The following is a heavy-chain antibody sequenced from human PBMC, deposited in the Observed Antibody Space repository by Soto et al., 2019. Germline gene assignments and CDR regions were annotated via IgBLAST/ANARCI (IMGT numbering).Heavy chain of an antibody. Sequence: GGPLSLSCAASGFSFSTSSMNWVRQAPGKGLEWLSYISSSSTTIYYADSVKGRFTISRDNAKNSVFLQMNSLIAEDTAVYYCARSFDIWGQGTMVTVS. CDR2: ISSSSTTI. V-gene: IGHV3-48*01. CDR3: ARSFDI. CDR1: GFSFSTSS. J-gene: IGHJ3*02.